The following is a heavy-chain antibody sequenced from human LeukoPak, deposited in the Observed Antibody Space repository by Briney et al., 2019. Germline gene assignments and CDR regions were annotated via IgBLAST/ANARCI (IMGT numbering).Heavy chain of an antibody. D-gene: IGHD1-26*01. Sequence: SETLSLTCTVSGGSISSNYWTWIRQTPEKGLEWIGYVYYSGSTNYNPSLKSRVTISVDTSKNQFSLKPSSVTAADTAVYYCASSSGVLAFDIWGQGTMVTVSS. CDR3: ASSSGVLAFDI. CDR1: GGSISSNY. J-gene: IGHJ3*02. V-gene: IGHV4-59*01. CDR2: VYYSGST.